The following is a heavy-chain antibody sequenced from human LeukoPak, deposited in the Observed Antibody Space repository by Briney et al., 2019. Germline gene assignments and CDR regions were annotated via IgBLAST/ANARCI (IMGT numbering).Heavy chain of an antibody. CDR1: GGSIGSGNYY. D-gene: IGHD5-18*01. CDR2: IYYTGST. V-gene: IGHV4-39*01. Sequence: SETLSPTCTVSGGSIGSGNYYWGWIRQPPGKGLEWIGTIYYTGSTYYNPSLKSRVTISVDTSKNQFSLKLSSVTAADTAVYYCARRVAGGYSNGYYFDYWGQGTLVTVSS. J-gene: IGHJ4*02. CDR3: ARRVAGGYSNGYYFDY.